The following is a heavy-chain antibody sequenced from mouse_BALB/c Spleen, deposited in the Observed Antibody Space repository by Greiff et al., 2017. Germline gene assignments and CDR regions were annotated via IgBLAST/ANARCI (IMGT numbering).Heavy chain of an antibody. Sequence: QVQLKQSGAELARPGASVKLSCKASGYTFTSYWMQWVKQRPGQGLEWIGAIYPGDGDTRYTQKFKGKATLTADKSSSTAYMQLSSLASEDSAVYYCARGDYDKAWFAYWGQGTLVTVSA. CDR1: GYTFTSYW. CDR3: ARGDYDKAWFAY. V-gene: IGHV1-87*01. CDR2: IYPGDGDT. J-gene: IGHJ3*01. D-gene: IGHD2-4*01.